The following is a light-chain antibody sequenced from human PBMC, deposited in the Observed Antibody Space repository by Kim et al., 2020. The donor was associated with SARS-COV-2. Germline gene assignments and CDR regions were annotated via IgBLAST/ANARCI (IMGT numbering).Light chain of an antibody. Sequence: SGCVGDSVTNTGRASRFFTSWLAGHQQKPGKAPKRLIYKASSLESGVPSRFSGSGSGTEFTLTISSLQPDDFATYYCQQYNSYPDTFGQGTKREI. V-gene: IGKV1-5*03. CDR2: KAS. CDR1: RFFTSW. CDR3: QQYNSYPDT. J-gene: IGKJ2*01.